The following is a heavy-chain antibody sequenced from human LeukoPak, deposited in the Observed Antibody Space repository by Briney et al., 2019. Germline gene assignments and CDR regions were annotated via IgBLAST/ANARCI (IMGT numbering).Heavy chain of an antibody. V-gene: IGHV4-59*01. CDR3: ARKRRGYCSSTSCYEEDDY. D-gene: IGHD2-2*01. Sequence: SETLSLTCTVSGGSISSYYWSWIRQPPGKGLEWIGYIYYSGSTNYNPSLKSRVTISVDTSKNQFSLKLSSLTAADTAVYYCARKRRGYCSSTSCYEEDDYWGQGTLVTVSS. J-gene: IGHJ4*02. CDR2: IYYSGST. CDR1: GGSISSYY.